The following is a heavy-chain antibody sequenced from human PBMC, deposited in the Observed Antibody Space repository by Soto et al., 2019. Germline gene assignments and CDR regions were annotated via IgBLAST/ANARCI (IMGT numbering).Heavy chain of an antibody. V-gene: IGHV1-69*13. CDR1: GGTFSSYA. CDR2: IIPIFGTA. D-gene: IGHD2-2*02. CDR3: ARTSRYCSRTSCYNRFDY. Sequence: SVKVSCKASGGTFSSYAISWVRQAPGQGLEWMGGIIPIFGTANYAQKFQGRVTITADESTSTAYMELSSLRSEDTAVYYCARTSRYCSRTSCYNRFDYWGQGTLVTFSS. J-gene: IGHJ4*02.